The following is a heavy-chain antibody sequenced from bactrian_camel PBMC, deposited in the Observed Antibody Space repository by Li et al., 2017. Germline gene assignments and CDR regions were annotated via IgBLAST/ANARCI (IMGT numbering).Heavy chain of an antibody. V-gene: IGHV3S40*01. Sequence: VQLVESGGGLVQPGGSLRLSCAASGFTFSIDDMAWVRQAPGKGLEWVSVIRDRGRPYYADSMQGRFTISRDNAKNMLYLQMNSLKPEDTAVYYCAAESSRSFSLSPHDYQYRGQGTQVTVS. J-gene: IGHJ4*01. CDR1: GFTFSIDD. CDR3: AAESSRSFSLSPHDYQY. CDR2: IRDRGRP. D-gene: IGHD1*01.